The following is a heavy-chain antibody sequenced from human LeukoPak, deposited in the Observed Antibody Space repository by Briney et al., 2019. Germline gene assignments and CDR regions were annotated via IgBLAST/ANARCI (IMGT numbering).Heavy chain of an antibody. CDR3: ARSLNGGSCSSPSGY. CDR1: GGTFDDYG. Sequence: GGALRLSCSASGGTFDDYGMSWVRQAPGKGREGFAGINWNGGSTGYADSVKGRFTISRDNSKNSLYLQMNSLRAEDTSLYYCARSLNGGSCSSPSGYWGQGTLVTV. J-gene: IGHJ4*02. V-gene: IGHV3-20*04. D-gene: IGHD2-15*01. CDR2: INWNGGST.